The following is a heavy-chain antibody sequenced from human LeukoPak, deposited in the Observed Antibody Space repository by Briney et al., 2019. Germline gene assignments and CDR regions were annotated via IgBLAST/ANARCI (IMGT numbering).Heavy chain of an antibody. CDR3: ATGTDDSGYTLDY. V-gene: IGHV3-30*03. Sequence: GRSLRLSCAASGFTFSNNGLHWVRQAPGKGLEWVAIVFYSGNDKYYADSVKGRFTISRDKSKNTLYLQMNNLRTEDTAVYYCATGTDDSGYTLDYWGQGTLVTVSS. CDR1: GFTFSNNG. CDR2: VFYSGNDK. J-gene: IGHJ4*02. D-gene: IGHD6-25*01.